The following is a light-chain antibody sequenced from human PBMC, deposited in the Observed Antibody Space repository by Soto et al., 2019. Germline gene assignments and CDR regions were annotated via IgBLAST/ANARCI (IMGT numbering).Light chain of an antibody. J-gene: IGLJ1*01. CDR3: GSYTTSSNYV. CDR2: DVS. V-gene: IGLV2-14*03. CDR1: ISDVGSYNY. Sequence: ALAQPASVSGSPGQSITISCTGTISDVGSYNYVSWYQQYPGKAPKLMIYDVSTRPSGVSDRFSGSKSGNTASLTISGLRAEDEADYYCGSYTTSSNYVFGTGTKVTVL.